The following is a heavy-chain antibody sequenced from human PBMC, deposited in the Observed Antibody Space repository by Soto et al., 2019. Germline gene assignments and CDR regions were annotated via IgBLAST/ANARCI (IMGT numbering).Heavy chain of an antibody. CDR1: GFIFSSYI. J-gene: IGHJ4*02. D-gene: IGHD3-16*01. CDR2: ISSSSSTI. V-gene: IGHV3-48*02. CDR3: ARDLHYDYVWGDSRYFDY. Sequence: PGGSLRLSCAASGFIFSSYIMNWVRQAPGKGLEWVAHISSSSSTIKYADSVEGRFTISRDHDKNSLYLQMNSLTDEDTAVYYCARDLHYDYVWGDSRYFDYWGQGTRVTVSS.